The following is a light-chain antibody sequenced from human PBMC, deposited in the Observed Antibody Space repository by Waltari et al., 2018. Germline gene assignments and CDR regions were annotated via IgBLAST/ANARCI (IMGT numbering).Light chain of an antibody. V-gene: IGLV2-23*02. CDR2: DVS. Sequence: QSALTQPASVSGSPGQSITISCTGTNSDVGGYKYVSWYQQHPGKAPKVMIYDVSRRPSGVSNRFSGSKSGNTASLTISGLQAEDEADYYCCSFAISGTYVFGTGTKVTVL. CDR1: NSDVGGYKY. CDR3: CSFAISGTYV. J-gene: IGLJ1*01.